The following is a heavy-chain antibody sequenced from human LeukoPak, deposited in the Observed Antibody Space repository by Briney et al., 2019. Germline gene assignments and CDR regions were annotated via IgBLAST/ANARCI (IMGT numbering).Heavy chain of an antibody. CDR2: TRNKADSYIT. V-gene: IGHV3-72*01. J-gene: IGHJ5*02. Sequence: PGGSLRLSCAASGFIFSDRYMDWVRQAPGKGLEWVGRTRNKADSYITEYAASVKGRFTISRDNSKNSLYLQMNSLRAEDTAVYYCARARIDYYGSGSYFSGDHYNWFDPWGQGTLVTVSS. D-gene: IGHD3-10*01. CDR3: ARARIDYYGSGSYFSGDHYNWFDP. CDR1: GFIFSDRY.